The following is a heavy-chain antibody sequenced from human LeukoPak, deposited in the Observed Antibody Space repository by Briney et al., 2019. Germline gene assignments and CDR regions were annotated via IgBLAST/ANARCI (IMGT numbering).Heavy chain of an antibody. CDR1: RGTFNNYA. V-gene: IGHV1-69*13. Sequence: SVKVSCKTSRGTFNNYAISWVRQAPGQGLEWMGGIIPIFGTASYAQKFQGRVTITADESTSTAYMELSSLRSEDTAMYYCARDLTMVRGAKYRPYNWFGPWGQGTLVTVSS. CDR2: IIPIFGTA. CDR3: ARDLTMVRGAKYRPYNWFGP. D-gene: IGHD3-10*01. J-gene: IGHJ5*02.